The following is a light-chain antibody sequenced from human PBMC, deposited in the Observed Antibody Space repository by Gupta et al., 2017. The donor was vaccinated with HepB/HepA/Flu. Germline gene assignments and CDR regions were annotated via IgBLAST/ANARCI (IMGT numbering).Light chain of an antibody. CDR1: SSNIGSNT. J-gene: IGLJ2*01. Sequence: QSVLTQPPSPSVTPGQRVTISCSGSSSNIGSNTLNWYQQRPGTAPNLLIYINDRRRSGVPERFSGSKSGTSAAVATSGLQAEDEADYYCAAGDDSRNGVVFGGGTKLTVL. CDR3: AAGDDSRNGVV. V-gene: IGLV1-44*01. CDR2: IND.